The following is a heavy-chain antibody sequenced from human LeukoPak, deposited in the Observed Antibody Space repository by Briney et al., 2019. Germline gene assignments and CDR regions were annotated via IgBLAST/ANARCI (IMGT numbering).Heavy chain of an antibody. CDR3: ARQRYSDY. Sequence: GGSLRLSCAASGFTFSRYWMTWVRQAPGRGLEWVANIKEDGSENSYVESVKGRFTISRDNAKNSLYLQLNSLRAEDTAVYFCARQRYSDYWGQGTLVTVSS. CDR2: IKEDGSEN. D-gene: IGHD1-1*01. CDR1: GFTFSRYW. V-gene: IGHV3-7*01. J-gene: IGHJ4*02.